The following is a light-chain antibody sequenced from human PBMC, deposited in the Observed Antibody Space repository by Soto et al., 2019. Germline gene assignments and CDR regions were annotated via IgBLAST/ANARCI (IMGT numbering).Light chain of an antibody. CDR3: GTWDSSLSAYV. CDR1: SSNIGNNY. J-gene: IGLJ1*01. CDR2: ENN. Sequence: QSVLTQPPSVSAAPGQKVTISCSGSSSNIGNNYVSWYQQLPGTAPKLLIYENNKRPSGIPDRVSGSKSGTSAILGITGLQTGDEADYYCGTWDSSLSAYVFGPGTKLTVL. V-gene: IGLV1-51*02.